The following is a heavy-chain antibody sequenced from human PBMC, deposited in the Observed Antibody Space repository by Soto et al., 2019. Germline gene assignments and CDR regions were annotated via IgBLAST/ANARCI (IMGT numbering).Heavy chain of an antibody. D-gene: IGHD1-26*01. CDR2: INDASCHT. CDR1: GYTFTTYA. J-gene: IGHJ6*02. Sequence: QVQLVQSGAEVKKPGASVKVSCKASGYTFTTYALHWGRPAPGQRPEWMGWINDASCHTKYTKKFQGRVAITWDTSASTVYMELSSLRCADTGVYYCGRSVVGATGEILYNAMDGWDQGTTVTVSS. CDR3: GRSVVGATGEILYNAMDG. V-gene: IGHV1-3*01.